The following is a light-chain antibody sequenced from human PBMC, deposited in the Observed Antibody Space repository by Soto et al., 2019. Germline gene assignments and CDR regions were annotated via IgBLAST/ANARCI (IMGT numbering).Light chain of an antibody. J-gene: IGLJ3*02. CDR1: SSNLGSNS. CDR2: SDN. V-gene: IGLV1-44*01. Sequence: QSVLTQPPSASGTPGQRVTISCSGSSSNLGSNSVNWYQQVPGTAPKLLISSDNQRPSGVPDRFSGSKSGTSASLAISGLQSEDDADYSCAAWDDTLNGRVFGGGTKLTVL. CDR3: AAWDDTLNGRV.